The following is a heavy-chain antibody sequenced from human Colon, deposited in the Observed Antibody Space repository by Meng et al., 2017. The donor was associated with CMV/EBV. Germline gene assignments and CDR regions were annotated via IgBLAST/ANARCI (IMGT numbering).Heavy chain of an antibody. CDR1: GDSISSSSYY. CDR2: IYYGGST. J-gene: IGHJ4*02. Sequence: SETLSLTCNVSGDSISSSSYYWGWIRQPPGKGLEWIGNIYYGGSTYYNPSLKSRVTISVDTSKNQFSLKLTSVTAADTAVYYCARSASWGNFDYWGQGTLVTVSS. D-gene: IGHD7-27*01. V-gene: IGHV4-39*07. CDR3: ARSASWGNFDY.